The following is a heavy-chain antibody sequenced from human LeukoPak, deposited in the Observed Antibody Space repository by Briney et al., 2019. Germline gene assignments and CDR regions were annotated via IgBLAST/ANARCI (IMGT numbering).Heavy chain of an antibody. V-gene: IGHV1-24*01. CDR2: FDPEDGET. D-gene: IGHD3-22*01. Sequence: ASVKVSCKVSGYTLTELSMHWVRQAPGKGLEWMGGFDPEDGETIYAQKFQGRVTMTEDTSTDTAYMELSSLRSEDTAVYYCATLRIPYYYDSSGYPEDYWGQGTLVTVSS. CDR3: ATLRIPYYYDSSGYPEDY. CDR1: GYTLTELS. J-gene: IGHJ4*02.